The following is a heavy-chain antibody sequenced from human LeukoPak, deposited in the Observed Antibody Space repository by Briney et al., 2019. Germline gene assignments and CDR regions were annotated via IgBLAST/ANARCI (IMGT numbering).Heavy chain of an antibody. CDR2: ISSSSSTI. CDR1: GFTFSSYS. J-gene: IGHJ3*02. V-gene: IGHV3-48*04. Sequence: GGSLRLSCAASGFTFSSYSMNWVRQAPGKGLEWGSYISSSSSTIYYADSVKGRFTISRDNAKNSLYLQMNSLRAEDTAVYYCARVAGMSLVADIWGQGTMVTISS. CDR3: ARVAGMSLVADI. D-gene: IGHD2-8*02.